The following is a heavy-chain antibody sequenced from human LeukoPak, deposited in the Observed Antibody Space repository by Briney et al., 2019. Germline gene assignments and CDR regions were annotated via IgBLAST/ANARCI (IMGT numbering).Heavy chain of an antibody. J-gene: IGHJ3*02. Sequence: ASVNVSCKASGYTFTGYYMHWVRQAPGQGLEWMGWINPNSGGTNYAQKFQVRVTMTRDTSIRTAYMELRRLRSDDTAVYYCARLVYCSGGSCPADAFDIWGQGTMVTVSS. CDR2: INPNSGGT. V-gene: IGHV1-2*02. CDR3: ARLVYCSGGSCPADAFDI. CDR1: GYTFTGYY. D-gene: IGHD2-15*01.